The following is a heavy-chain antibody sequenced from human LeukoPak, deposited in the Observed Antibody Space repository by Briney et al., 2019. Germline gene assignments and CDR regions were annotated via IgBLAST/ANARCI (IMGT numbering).Heavy chain of an antibody. CDR3: AKGLNGYGSGSYSHLDAFDI. CDR1: GFIVSGNS. J-gene: IGHJ3*02. D-gene: IGHD3-10*01. V-gene: IGHV3-53*01. Sequence: PGGSLRLSCAASGFIVSGNSMGWVRQAPGKGLEWVSVIYSGGTTKYTDSVKGRFSISRDNSKNALSLQMNSLRAEDTAVYYCAKGLNGYGSGSYSHLDAFDIWGQGTMVTVSS. CDR2: IYSGGTT.